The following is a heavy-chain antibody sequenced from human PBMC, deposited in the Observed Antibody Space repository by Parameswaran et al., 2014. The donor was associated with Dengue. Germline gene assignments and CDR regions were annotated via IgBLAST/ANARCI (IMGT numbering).Heavy chain of an antibody. Sequence: WIRQPPGKGLEWVSYISSSGSTIYYADSVKGRFTISRDNAKNSLYLQMNSLRAEDTAVYYCARANSGYDYVPGYWGQGTLVTVSS. J-gene: IGHJ4*02. V-gene: IGHV3-48*03. CDR3: ARANSGYDYVPGY. D-gene: IGHD5-12*01. CDR2: ISSSGSTI.